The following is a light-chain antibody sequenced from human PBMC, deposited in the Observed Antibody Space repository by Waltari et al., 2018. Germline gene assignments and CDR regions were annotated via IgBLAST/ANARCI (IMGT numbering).Light chain of an antibody. Sequence: QSTLTQPSSASGTPGQRVTISCSGSSSNIGTNTVNWSQQLPGTAPKLLIYYTDQRPSGVSDRFSGSKSGTSASLAFSGFQSEDEAHYYCAAWDDSLNGYVFGSGTEVTVL. V-gene: IGLV1-44*01. J-gene: IGLJ1*01. CDR1: SSNIGTNT. CDR2: YTD. CDR3: AAWDDSLNGYV.